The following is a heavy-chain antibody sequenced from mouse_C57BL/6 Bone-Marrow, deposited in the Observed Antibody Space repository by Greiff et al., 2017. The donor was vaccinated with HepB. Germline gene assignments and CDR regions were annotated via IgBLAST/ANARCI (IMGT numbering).Heavy chain of an antibody. Sequence: QVQLQQPGAELVMPGASVKLSCKASGYTFTSYWMHWVKQRPGQGLEWIGEIDPSDSYTNYNQKFKGKSTLTVDKSSSTAYMQLSSLTSEDSAVYYCARKGIQLRVDYWGQVTTLTVSS. V-gene: IGHV1-69*01. CDR2: IDPSDSYT. J-gene: IGHJ2*01. CDR1: GYTFTSYW. D-gene: IGHD3-2*02. CDR3: ARKGIQLRVDY.